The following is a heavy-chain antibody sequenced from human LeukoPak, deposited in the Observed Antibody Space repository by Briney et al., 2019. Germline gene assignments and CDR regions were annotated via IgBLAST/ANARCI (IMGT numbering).Heavy chain of an antibody. CDR3: GKYRYCAHY. J-gene: IGHJ4*02. CDR1: GFTFSINA. Sequence: PGGSLRLSCAASGFTFSINAMSWVRQAPGKGLEWVSGISGSGGSTYYADSVKGRFTISRDNSKKTLYLQMNSLRAEDTAVYYCGKYRYCAHYWGQGTLVTVSS. V-gene: IGHV3-23*01. CDR2: ISGSGGST. D-gene: IGHD2-21*01.